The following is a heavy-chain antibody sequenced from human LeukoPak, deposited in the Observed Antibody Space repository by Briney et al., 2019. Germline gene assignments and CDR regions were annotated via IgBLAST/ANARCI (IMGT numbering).Heavy chain of an antibody. CDR3: ARALSQHGYYYMDV. J-gene: IGHJ6*03. D-gene: IGHD2/OR15-2a*01. CDR2: IRYDGSNK. CDR1: GFTFSSYG. Sequence: GGSLRLSCAASGFTFSSYGMHWVRQAPGKGLEWVAFIRYDGSNKYYADFVKGRFTISRDNSKNTLYLQMNSLRAEDTAVYYCARALSQHGYYYMDVWGKGTTVTVSS. V-gene: IGHV3-30*02.